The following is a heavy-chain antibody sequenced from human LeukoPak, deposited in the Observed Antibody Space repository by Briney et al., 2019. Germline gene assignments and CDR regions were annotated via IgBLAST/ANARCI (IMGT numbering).Heavy chain of an antibody. J-gene: IGHJ4*02. Sequence: GESLRLSCAASGFTFSSYWRHWVRQAPGKGLVWVSRINSDGSSTINADSEKGRFTISRENNKNISHMQMNMLRAEATALYYSAREVYSSRWSSFDYWGQGTLVTVSS. CDR1: GFTFSSYW. CDR3: AREVYSSRWSSFDY. V-gene: IGHV3-74*01. CDR2: INSDGSST. D-gene: IGHD6-19*01.